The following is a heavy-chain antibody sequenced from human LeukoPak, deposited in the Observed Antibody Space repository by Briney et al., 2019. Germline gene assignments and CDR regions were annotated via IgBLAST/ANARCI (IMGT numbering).Heavy chain of an antibody. CDR1: GGAFSSYA. D-gene: IGHD6-6*01. V-gene: IGHV1-69*04. Sequence: SVKVSCKASGGAFSSYAISWVRKAPGQGLEWMGRIIPIFGIANYAQKFQGRVTITADKSTSTAYMELSSLRSEDTAVYYCARVEIAARLGWYFDLWGRGTLVTVSS. J-gene: IGHJ2*01. CDR3: ARVEIAARLGWYFDL. CDR2: IIPIFGIA.